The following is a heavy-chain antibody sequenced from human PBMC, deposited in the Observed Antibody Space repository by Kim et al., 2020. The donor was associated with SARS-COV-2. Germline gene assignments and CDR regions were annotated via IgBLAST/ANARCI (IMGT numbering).Heavy chain of an antibody. CDR2: IYPGDSDT. CDR1: GYSFTSYW. D-gene: IGHD2-2*01. J-gene: IGHJ6*02. Sequence: GESLKISCKGSGYSFTSYWIGWVRQMPGKGLEWMGIIYPGDSDTRYSPSFQGQVTISADKSISTAYLQWTSLKASDTAMYYCARLTGNRGIDCSSTSCYPHLYYYYGMDVWGQGTTVTVSS. CDR3: ARLTGNRGIDCSSTSCYPHLYYYYGMDV. V-gene: IGHV5-51*01.